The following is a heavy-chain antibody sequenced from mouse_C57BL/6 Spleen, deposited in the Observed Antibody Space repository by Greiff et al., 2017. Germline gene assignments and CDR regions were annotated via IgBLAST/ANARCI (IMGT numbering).Heavy chain of an antibody. CDR1: GYTFTSYW. Sequence: VQLQQSGAELVMPGASVKLSCKASGYTFTSYWMHWVKQRPGQGLEWIGEIDPSDSYTNYNQKFKGKSTLTVDKSSSTAYMQLSSLTSEDSAVYYCARALYGPYPAWFAYWGQGTLVTVSA. V-gene: IGHV1-69*01. J-gene: IGHJ3*01. CDR2: IDPSDSYT. CDR3: ARALYGPYPAWFAY. D-gene: IGHD1-1*01.